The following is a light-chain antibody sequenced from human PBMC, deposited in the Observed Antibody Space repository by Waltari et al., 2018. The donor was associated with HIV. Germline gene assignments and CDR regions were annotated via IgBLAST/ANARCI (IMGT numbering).Light chain of an antibody. CDR1: NVESKS. V-gene: IGLV3-21*02. J-gene: IGLJ1*01. CDR2: DDS. CDR3: HVWESSSDEYV. Sequence: SYVLTQPASVSVAPGQTAHVTCGGDNVESKSVNWYQHKAGKAPVLVLYDDSDRPSGIPERFSGSNFRDTATLTITRVEAGDEADYYCHVWESSSDEYVFGTGTKVTV.